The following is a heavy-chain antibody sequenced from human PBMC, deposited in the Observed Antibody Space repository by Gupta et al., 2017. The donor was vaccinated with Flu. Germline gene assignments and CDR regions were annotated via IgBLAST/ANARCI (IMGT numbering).Heavy chain of an antibody. V-gene: IGHV1-2*02. J-gene: IGHJ5*02. Sequence: MRQAPGQGLEWMGWFNPKSGATNYARKFQGRVTMTRDTSISTAYMEVTRLRTDDTAVYYCARGGWFDPWGQGTLVTVSS. CDR3: ARGGWFDP. CDR2: FNPKSGAT.